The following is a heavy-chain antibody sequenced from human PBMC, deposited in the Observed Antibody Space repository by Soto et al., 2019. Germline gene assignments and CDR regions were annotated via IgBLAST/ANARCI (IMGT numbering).Heavy chain of an antibody. CDR3: AHEMPVRFLEWLLPIPYY. J-gene: IGHJ4*02. V-gene: IGHV2-5*01. D-gene: IGHD3-3*01. Sequence: QITLKESGPTLVKPTQTLTLTCTFSGFSLSTSGVGVGWIRQPPGKALEWLALIYWNDDKRYSPSLKSRLTITKDTSQNQVVLTMTNMDPVDTATYYCAHEMPVRFLEWLLPIPYYWGQGTLVTVSS. CDR1: GFSLSTSGVG. CDR2: IYWNDDK.